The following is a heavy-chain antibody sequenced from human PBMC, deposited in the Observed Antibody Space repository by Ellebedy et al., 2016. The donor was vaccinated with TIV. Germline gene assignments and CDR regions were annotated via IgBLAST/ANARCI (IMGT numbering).Heavy chain of an antibody. CDR2: ISDSGSMI. V-gene: IGHV3-11*01. Sequence: GGSLRLXXAASGFSSSDYYMSWIRQAPGKGLEWASYISDSGSMIHYADSVKGRFTISRDNSKNSLYLQMNNLGAEDTAVYYCARISSGRSFYGMDVWGQGTTVTVSS. D-gene: IGHD6-19*01. CDR1: GFSSSDYY. J-gene: IGHJ6*02. CDR3: ARISSGRSFYGMDV.